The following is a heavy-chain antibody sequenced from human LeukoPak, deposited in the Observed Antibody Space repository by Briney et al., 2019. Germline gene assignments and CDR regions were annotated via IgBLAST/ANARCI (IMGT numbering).Heavy chain of an antibody. CDR3: ARGPYSGSYSDYYYYYMDV. J-gene: IGHJ6*03. V-gene: IGHV3-21*01. Sequence: GGSLRLSCAASAFSLSNYNMNWVRQAPGKGLEWVSSITSSGSYICYADSVKGRFTISRDNAKNSLYLQLNSLRAEGTAVYYCARGPYSGSYSDYYYYYMDVWGKGTTVTVSS. D-gene: IGHD1-26*01. CDR2: ITSSGSYI. CDR1: AFSLSNYN.